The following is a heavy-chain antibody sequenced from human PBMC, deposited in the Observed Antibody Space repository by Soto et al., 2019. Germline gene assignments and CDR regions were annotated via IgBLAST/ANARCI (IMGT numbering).Heavy chain of an antibody. D-gene: IGHD2-21*01. Sequence: GEYLKISCEGSDYNFATYWVAWVRQMPGAGLEWVGMIKPGDSDTRYNPSLQGRVTISADKSTNTAYLKWRSLKASDTAIYFCARRYCRSGDCYSDYWGQGALVTVSS. J-gene: IGHJ4*02. V-gene: IGHV5-51*01. CDR2: IKPGDSDT. CDR1: DYNFATYW. CDR3: ARRYCRSGDCYSDY.